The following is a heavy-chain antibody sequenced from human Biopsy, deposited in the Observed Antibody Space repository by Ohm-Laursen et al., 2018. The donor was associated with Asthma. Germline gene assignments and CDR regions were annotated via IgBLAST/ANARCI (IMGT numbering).Heavy chain of an antibody. CDR3: AGFCSGGNCPDH. V-gene: IGHV4-59*07. CDR2: IHYSGST. CDR1: GDSIRSYY. Sequence: SHTLSLTCTVSGDSIRSYYWTRIRQPPGKGLEWIGNIHYSGSTYSNPSLKSRVTISVDPSKKQISLRLSSVIAADTAVYYCAGFCSGGNCPDHWGQGTLVTVSS. D-gene: IGHD2-15*01. J-gene: IGHJ4*02.